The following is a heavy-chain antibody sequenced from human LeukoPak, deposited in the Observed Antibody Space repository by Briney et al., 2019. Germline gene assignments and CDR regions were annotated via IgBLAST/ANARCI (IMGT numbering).Heavy chain of an antibody. Sequence: ASVKVSCKASGYTFSGYYMHWVRQAPGQGLEWMGRIIPILGIANYAQKFQGRVTITADKSTGTAYMELSSLRSEDTAVYYCARSWFGENYYGMDVWGQGTTVTVSS. V-gene: IGHV1-69*02. D-gene: IGHD3-10*01. CDR2: IIPILGIA. CDR1: GYTFSGYY. CDR3: ARSWFGENYYGMDV. J-gene: IGHJ6*02.